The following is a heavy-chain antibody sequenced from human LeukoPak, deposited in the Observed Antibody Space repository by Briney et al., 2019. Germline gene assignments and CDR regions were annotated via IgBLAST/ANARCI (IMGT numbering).Heavy chain of an antibody. J-gene: IGHJ5*02. V-gene: IGHV3-23*01. D-gene: IGHD2-2*01. CDR3: AKDHYCSSTSCYEYNWFDP. Sequence: GGSLRLSCAASGFTFSSYAMSWVRQAPGKGLEWVSAISGSGGSTYYADSVKGRFTISRDNSKNTLYLQMNSLRAEDTAIYYCAKDHYCSSTSCYEYNWFDPWGQGTLVTVSS. CDR1: GFTFSSYA. CDR2: ISGSGGST.